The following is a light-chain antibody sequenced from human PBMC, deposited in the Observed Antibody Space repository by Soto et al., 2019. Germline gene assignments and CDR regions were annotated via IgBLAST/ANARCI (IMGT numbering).Light chain of an antibody. V-gene: IGLV1-44*01. CDR2: YDN. CDR3: AAWDDSLNGRV. J-gene: IGLJ1*01. Sequence: QSVLTPPPSASGTPGQRVTISCSGSNSKIGSNTVNWYQQLPGTAPKLLIYYDNLRPSGVPDRISGSKSGTSASLAISGLQSDDEADYYCAAWDDSLNGRVFGTGTKLTVL. CDR1: NSKIGSNT.